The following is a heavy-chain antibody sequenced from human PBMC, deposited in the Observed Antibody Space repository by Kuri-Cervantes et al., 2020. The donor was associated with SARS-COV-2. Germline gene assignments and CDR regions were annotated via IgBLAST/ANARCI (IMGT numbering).Heavy chain of an antibody. D-gene: IGHD3-22*01. J-gene: IGHJ4*02. CDR3: ARAPTYYDSSGPTYYFDY. Sequence: GESLKISCAASGFTFSSYEMNWVRQAPGKGLEWVSYISSSGSTIYYADSVKGRFTISRDNSKNTLYLQMNSLRAEDTAVYYCARAPTYYDSSGPTYYFDYWGQGTLVTVSS. CDR2: ISSSGSTI. CDR1: GFTFSSYE. V-gene: IGHV3-48*03.